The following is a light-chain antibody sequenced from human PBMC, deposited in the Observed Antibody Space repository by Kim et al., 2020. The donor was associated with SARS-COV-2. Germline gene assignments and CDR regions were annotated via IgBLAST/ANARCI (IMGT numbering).Light chain of an antibody. Sequence: IQMTQSPSSLAASVGDRVTIACRASQSIGTRLNWYQQRPGKAPKLLIYAASTLPSGVPSRFSGTGSGTDFALTISSLQPEDFATYYCQQSYSTPWLTFGGGTKVDIK. J-gene: IGKJ4*01. CDR2: AAS. V-gene: IGKV1-39*01. CDR1: QSIGTR. CDR3: QQSYSTPWLT.